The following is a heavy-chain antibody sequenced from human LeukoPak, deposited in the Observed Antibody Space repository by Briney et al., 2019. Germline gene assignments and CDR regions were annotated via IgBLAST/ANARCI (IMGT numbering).Heavy chain of an antibody. Sequence: ASVKVSCKASGYTFTSYYMYWVRQAPGQGLEWMGIINPSGDNTNYAQKFQGRVTMTRDMSTTTVYMELSSLRSEDTAVYYCARGPHRRTYNRDNWFDPWGQGTLVTVSS. CDR1: GYTFTSYY. J-gene: IGHJ5*02. CDR2: INPSGDNT. D-gene: IGHD1-1*01. V-gene: IGHV1-46*01. CDR3: ARGPHRRTYNRDNWFDP.